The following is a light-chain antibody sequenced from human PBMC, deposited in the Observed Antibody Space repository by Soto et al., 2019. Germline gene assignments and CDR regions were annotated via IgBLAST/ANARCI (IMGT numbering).Light chain of an antibody. Sequence: DLQMTQSPSTLSASVGDRVTITCRASQSISTWLAWYQQKPGKAPKLLIYDASSLESGVPSRFSGSGSGTEFTLTISSLQPEDFARYYCQQYNSYSTFGQGTKVEIK. J-gene: IGKJ1*01. CDR1: QSISTW. V-gene: IGKV1-5*01. CDR2: DAS. CDR3: QQYNSYST.